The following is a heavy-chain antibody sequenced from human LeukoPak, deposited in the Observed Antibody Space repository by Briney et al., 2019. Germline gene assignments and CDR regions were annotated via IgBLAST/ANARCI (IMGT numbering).Heavy chain of an antibody. D-gene: IGHD3-3*01. V-gene: IGHV3-7*01. CDR1: GFTFSSYW. Sequence: PGGSLRLSCAASGFTFSSYWMSWVRQAPGKGLEWVANIKQDGSEKYYVDSVKGRFTISRDNAKNSLYLQMNSLRAEDTAVYYCARFWSGYYSPYYFDYWGQGTLVTVSS. J-gene: IGHJ4*02. CDR3: ARFWSGYYSPYYFDY. CDR2: IKQDGSEK.